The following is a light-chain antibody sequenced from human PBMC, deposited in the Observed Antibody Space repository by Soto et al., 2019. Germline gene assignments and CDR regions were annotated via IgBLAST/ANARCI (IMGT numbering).Light chain of an antibody. V-gene: IGKV3-20*01. Sequence: EIVLTQSPGTLSLSPGERATLSCRASQSVSSSYLAWYQQKPGQAPRLLIYGASSRATGIPDRFSGSGSATDFTLTISRLEPEDFAVYYCQQYGSSPLGGGTKVEIK. CDR3: QQYGSSP. J-gene: IGKJ4*01. CDR1: QSVSSSY. CDR2: GAS.